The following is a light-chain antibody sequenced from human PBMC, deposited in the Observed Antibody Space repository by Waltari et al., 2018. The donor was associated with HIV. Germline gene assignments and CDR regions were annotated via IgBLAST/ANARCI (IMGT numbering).Light chain of an antibody. CDR3: CSATDSYRVV. CDR2: KDP. V-gene: IGLV3-27*01. J-gene: IGLJ2*01. Sequence: SYELTQPSSLSVSPGQTPRTPSSGDALAKKQARWFQQHPGQAPLEMIYKDPERPSEIPERFSGSSSGNTVTLTINGAQVEDEADYYCCSATDSYRVVFGGGTQLTVL. CDR1: ALAKKQ.